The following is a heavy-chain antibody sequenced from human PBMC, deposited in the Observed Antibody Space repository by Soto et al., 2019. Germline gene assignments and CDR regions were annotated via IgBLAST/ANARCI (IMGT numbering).Heavy chain of an antibody. J-gene: IGHJ6*02. CDR1: GFTFSSYG. V-gene: IGHV3-30*18. CDR3: AKDPGVTVTTRYYGMDV. CDR2: ISYDGSNK. D-gene: IGHD4-4*01. Sequence: LRLSCAASGFTFSSYGMHWVRQAPGKGLEWVAVISYDGSNKYYADSVKGRFTISRDNSKNTLYLQMNSLRAVDTAVYYCAKDPGVTVTTRYYGMDVWGQGTTVTVSS.